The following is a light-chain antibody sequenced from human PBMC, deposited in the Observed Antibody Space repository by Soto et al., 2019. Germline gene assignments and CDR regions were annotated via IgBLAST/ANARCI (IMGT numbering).Light chain of an antibody. CDR1: QSVSSN. Sequence: EIVRAQSPASLSVSPGERATLSCRSSQSVSSNLAWYQQKPGQAPRLLIYGASTRATGIPARFSGSGSGTEFTLTFSSLHSEDFAVYYCQQYNNWPPWTFGQGTMVDI. J-gene: IGKJ1*01. V-gene: IGKV3-15*01. CDR3: QQYNNWPPWT. CDR2: GAS.